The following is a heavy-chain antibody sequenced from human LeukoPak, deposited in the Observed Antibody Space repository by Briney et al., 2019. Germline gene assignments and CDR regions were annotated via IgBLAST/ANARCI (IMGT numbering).Heavy chain of an antibody. Sequence: GGSLRLSCAASGFTFSDYYTSWIRQAPGKALVGGSYISSSSSYTNYADSVKGRFTISRDNAKKSLYLQRNGLGAEGTAVYYCARASSSWYRYYFDYWGQGTLVTVSS. CDR2: ISSSSSYT. D-gene: IGHD6-13*01. CDR1: GFTFSDYY. CDR3: ARASSSWYRYYFDY. V-gene: IGHV3-11*06. J-gene: IGHJ4*02.